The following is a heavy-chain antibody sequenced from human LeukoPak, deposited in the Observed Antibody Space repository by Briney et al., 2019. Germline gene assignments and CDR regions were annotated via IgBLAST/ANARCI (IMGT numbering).Heavy chain of an antibody. CDR3: AKDMGYGGSYYDYVWGSTLFDY. J-gene: IGHJ4*02. V-gene: IGHV3-9*01. D-gene: IGHD3-16*01. CDR1: GFTFDDYA. CDR2: ISWNSGSI. Sequence: PGGSLRLSCAASGFTFDDYAMHWVRQAPGKGLEGVSGISWNSGSIVYADSVKGRFTISRDNAKNSLYLQMNSLRAEDTALYYCAKDMGYGGSYYDYVWGSTLFDYWGQGTLVTVSS.